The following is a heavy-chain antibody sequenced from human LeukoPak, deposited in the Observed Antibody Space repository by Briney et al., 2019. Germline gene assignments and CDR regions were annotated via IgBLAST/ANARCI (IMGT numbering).Heavy chain of an antibody. Sequence: SSVKDSCKASGGTFSSYAITGVRQPPGQGLEWMGGIIPSLGTANYAQRFQGRVTITTDESTSTVYMELSSLRSEDTAVYYCARGYYDFWSGYTNSRDYFYHYMDVWGKGTTVTVSS. CDR3: ARGYYDFWSGYTNSRDYFYHYMDV. J-gene: IGHJ6*03. CDR1: GGTFSSYA. D-gene: IGHD3-3*01. CDR2: IIPSLGTA. V-gene: IGHV1-69*05.